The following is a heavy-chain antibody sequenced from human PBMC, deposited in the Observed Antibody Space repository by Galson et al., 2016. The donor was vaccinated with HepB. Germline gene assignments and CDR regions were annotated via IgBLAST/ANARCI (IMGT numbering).Heavy chain of an antibody. J-gene: IGHJ4*02. Sequence: SETLSLTCTVSGGSISSSNYYWGWIRQPPGKGLEWIGSIYYTGSAYYNPSLKSRVTISVDTSKNQFSLRLTSVTAADTAVYYCARLNGSSTSLPLDYWGQGSLVTVSS. V-gene: IGHV4-39*01. CDR2: IYYTGSA. CDR3: ARLNGSSTSLPLDY. D-gene: IGHD2-2*01. CDR1: GGSISSSNYY.